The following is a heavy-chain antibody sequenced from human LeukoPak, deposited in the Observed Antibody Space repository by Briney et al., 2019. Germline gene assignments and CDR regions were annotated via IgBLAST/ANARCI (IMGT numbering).Heavy chain of an antibody. D-gene: IGHD6-6*01. CDR2: ISAYNGNT. J-gene: IGHJ4*02. Sequence: ASLKVSCKASGYTFTSYGISWVRQAPGQGLEWMRWISAYNGNTNYAQKLQGRVTMTTDTSTSTAYMELRSLRSDDTAVYYCARDTRGIAARPSDFDYWGQGTLVTVSS. V-gene: IGHV1-18*01. CDR1: GYTFTSYG. CDR3: ARDTRGIAARPSDFDY.